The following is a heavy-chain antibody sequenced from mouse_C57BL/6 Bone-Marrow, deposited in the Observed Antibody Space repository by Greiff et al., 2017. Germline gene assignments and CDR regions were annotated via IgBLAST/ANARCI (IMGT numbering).Heavy chain of an antibody. V-gene: IGHV1-69*01. CDR1: GYTFTRYW. CDR2: IDPSDSYT. J-gene: IGHJ4*01. CDR3: ASSGDGYPYAMDY. Sequence: QVQLQQPGAELVMPGASVKLSCKASGYTFTRYWMHWVKQRPGQGLEWIGEIDPSDSYTNYNQKFKGKSTLTVDKSSSTAYMQLSSLTSEDSAVYYCASSGDGYPYAMDYWGQGTSVTVSS. D-gene: IGHD2-3*01.